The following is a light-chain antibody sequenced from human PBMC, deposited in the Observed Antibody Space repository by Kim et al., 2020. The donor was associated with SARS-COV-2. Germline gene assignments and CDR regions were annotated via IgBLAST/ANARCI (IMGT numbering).Light chain of an antibody. V-gene: IGKV1-NL1*01. CDR3: HQYSGTLGT. CDR1: QDISNS. J-gene: IGKJ1*01. CDR2: AAS. Sequence: SASVCDAVPLTCRESQDISNSLAWYQQKPGNAPRLLLYAASTLHSGVPSRFSGSGSGSDYTLTINSLQPEDFATYYCHQYSGTLGTFGQGTKVEI.